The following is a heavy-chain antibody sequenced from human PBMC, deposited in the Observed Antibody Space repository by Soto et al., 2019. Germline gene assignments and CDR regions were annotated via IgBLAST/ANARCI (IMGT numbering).Heavy chain of an antibody. V-gene: IGHV3-21*01. Sequence: EVHLVESGGGLVKPGGSLRLSCAVSGFTFSSCTMNSVRQTPGKGLEWVSSISPSTSHIYYADSVKGRFTISRDNAKNSLFLQMNSLRAEDTAVYYCSGCSGGACHQNYGMDVWGQGPTVTVSS. CDR2: ISPSTSHI. J-gene: IGHJ6*02. CDR3: SGCSGGACHQNYGMDV. CDR1: GFTFSSCT. D-gene: IGHD2-15*01.